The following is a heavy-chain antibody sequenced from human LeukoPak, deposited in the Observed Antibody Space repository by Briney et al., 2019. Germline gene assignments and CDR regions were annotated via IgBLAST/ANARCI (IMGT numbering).Heavy chain of an antibody. CDR1: GYSFSSYW. D-gene: IGHD2-2*01. CDR3: ARPRETSWFPFDY. CDR2: IYPGDSDA. Sequence: GESLKISCKGSGYSFSSYWIGWVRQMPGEGLEWMGIIYPGDSDARYSPSFQGQVTISADKSISTAYLQWTSLKASDTAIYYCARPRETSWFPFDYWGQGTLVTVSS. J-gene: IGHJ4*02. V-gene: IGHV5-51*01.